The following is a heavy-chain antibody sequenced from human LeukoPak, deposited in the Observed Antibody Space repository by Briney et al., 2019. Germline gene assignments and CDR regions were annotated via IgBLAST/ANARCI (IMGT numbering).Heavy chain of an antibody. D-gene: IGHD3-22*01. V-gene: IGHV1-46*01. Sequence: HRASVKVSCKASGYTFTSYYMHWVRQAPGQGLEWMGIINPSLGITSYAQKFQGRVTMTGDTSTSTVYMEVSSLRSEDTAVYYCASVVVGNYYDSSGYFDYWGQGTLVTVSS. J-gene: IGHJ4*02. CDR2: INPSLGIT. CDR3: ASVVVGNYYDSSGYFDY. CDR1: GYTFTSYY.